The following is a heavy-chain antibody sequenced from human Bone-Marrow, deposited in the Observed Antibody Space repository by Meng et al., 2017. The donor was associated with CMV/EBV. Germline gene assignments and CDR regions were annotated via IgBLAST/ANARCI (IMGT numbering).Heavy chain of an antibody. CDR1: GFTFSSYA. CDR3: ASRTEYYYYGMDV. J-gene: IGHJ6*02. D-gene: IGHD1-14*01. Sequence: GGSLRLSCAASGFTFSSYAMHWVRQAPGKGLEWVAVISDDGNNNYYADSVKGRLAVSRDNSKNTLYLQMNSLRAEDTAVYYCASRTEYYYYGMDVWGQGTTVTVSS. CDR2: ISDDGNNN. V-gene: IGHV3-30*09.